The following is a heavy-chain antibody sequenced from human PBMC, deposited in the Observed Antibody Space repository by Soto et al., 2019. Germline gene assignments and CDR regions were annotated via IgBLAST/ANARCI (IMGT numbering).Heavy chain of an antibody. CDR1: GGSISRGGYS. CDR2: IYHSGST. CDR3: ARGPPFH. J-gene: IGHJ4*02. Sequence: PSETLSLTCTFSGGSISRGGYSWSWIRQPPGKGLEWIGYIYHSGSTYYNPSLKNRVTISVDRSKNQFSLKLNSVTAADTAVYYCARGPPFHWGQGTLVTVSS. V-gene: IGHV4-30-2*01. D-gene: IGHD3-16*01.